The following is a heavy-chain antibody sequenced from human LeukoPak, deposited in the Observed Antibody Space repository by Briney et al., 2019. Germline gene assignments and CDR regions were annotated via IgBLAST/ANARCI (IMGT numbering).Heavy chain of an antibody. CDR2: MSYGGQNE. V-gene: IGHV3-30*03. CDR3: ARDPNMVRGPDSDY. Sequence: GGSLRLSCAASGLTFSGYDMHWVRQAPGKGPEWVAVMSYGGQNERYADSVKGRFTVSRDNPKNTVYLEMNSLRAEDTAVYYCARDPNMVRGPDSDYWGQGTLVTVSS. J-gene: IGHJ4*02. D-gene: IGHD3-10*01. CDR1: GLTFSGYD.